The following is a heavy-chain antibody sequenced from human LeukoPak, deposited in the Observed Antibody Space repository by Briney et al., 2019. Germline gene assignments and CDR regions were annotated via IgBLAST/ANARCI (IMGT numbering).Heavy chain of an antibody. CDR1: GFTLRIHW. J-gene: IGHJ4*02. CDR3: ARGSASSSGYRGIY. V-gene: IGHV3-74*01. D-gene: IGHD3-22*01. Sequence: LGRSLRLFCAASGFTLRIHWTHCARQASGKGRVYGSRQPSDWSRTRYADAVRGRFTISRDNAKNTLYLQMNSLSAEDTATYYCARGSASSSGYRGIYWGQGTLVTVSS. CDR2: QPSDWSRT.